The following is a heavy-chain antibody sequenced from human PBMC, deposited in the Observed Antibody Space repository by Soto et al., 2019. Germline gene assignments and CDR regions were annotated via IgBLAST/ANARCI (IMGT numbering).Heavy chain of an antibody. CDR3: ARIDCTGGSCRPYAYYDMDV. CDR1: GFTFNTYG. Sequence: PGGSLRLSCAASGFTFNTYGMHWARQAPGKGLEWVAVIWYDGSKKYYADSVKGRFTISRDNSKNTMYLQMNSLRAEDTAVYYCARIDCTGGSCRPYAYYDMDVWGQGTTVTVSS. J-gene: IGHJ6*02. V-gene: IGHV3-33*01. D-gene: IGHD2-15*01. CDR2: IWYDGSKK.